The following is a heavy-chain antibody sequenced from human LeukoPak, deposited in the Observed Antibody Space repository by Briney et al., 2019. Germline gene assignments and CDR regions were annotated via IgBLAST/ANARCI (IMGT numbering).Heavy chain of an antibody. CDR3: AKVLSKGGGYYLTDF. V-gene: IGHV3-30*02. CDR1: GFTFNSYG. D-gene: IGHD3-22*01. CDR2: IRYDGSNK. J-gene: IGHJ4*02. Sequence: GGSLRLSCAASGFTFNSYGMHWVRQAPGKGLEWVAFIRYDGSNKYYADSVKGRFTISRDNSLYLQMNSLRAEDTAVYYCAKVLSKGGGYYLTDFWGQETLVTVSS.